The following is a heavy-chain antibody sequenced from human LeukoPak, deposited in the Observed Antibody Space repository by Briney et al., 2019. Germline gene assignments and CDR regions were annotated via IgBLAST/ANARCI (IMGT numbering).Heavy chain of an antibody. D-gene: IGHD4-17*01. Sequence: PSETLSLTCTVSGGSISSYYWSWIRQSPEKGLEWIGYIYFSGATNYNPSLKGRVTISVDTSKNQFSLKLSSVTAAVTAVYYCAREDPQTTVPEGLDVWGQGTTVTVSS. CDR1: GGSISSYY. V-gene: IGHV4-59*01. CDR2: IYFSGAT. J-gene: IGHJ6*02. CDR3: AREDPQTTVPEGLDV.